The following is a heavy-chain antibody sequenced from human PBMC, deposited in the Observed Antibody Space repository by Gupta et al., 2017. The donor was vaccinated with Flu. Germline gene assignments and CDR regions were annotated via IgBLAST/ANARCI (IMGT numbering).Heavy chain of an antibody. CDR3: AKAIVVVSPTPYGGDF. J-gene: IGHJ4*02. V-gene: IGHV3-30*18. CDR2: ISYDGSNK. D-gene: IGHD2-21*01. CDR1: GFNFHRYG. Sequence: QVQLVESGGGVVQPGRSLRLSCAASGFNFHRYGLHWVRQAPGKGREWVATISYDGSNKYYADSVEGRVSISRDGVKNTLFLQMNSLTAEDTAVYYGAKAIVVVSPTPYGGDFWGRGTRVTVSS.